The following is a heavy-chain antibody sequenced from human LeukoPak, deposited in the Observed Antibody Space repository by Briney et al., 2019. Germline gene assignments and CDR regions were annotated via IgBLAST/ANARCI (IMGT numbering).Heavy chain of an antibody. CDR2: INPNSGGT. J-gene: IGHJ4*02. CDR1: GYTFTGYY. D-gene: IGHD3-22*01. Sequence: ASVKVSCKASGYTFTGYYMHWVRQAPGQGLEWMGWINPNSGGTNYAQKFQGRVTMTRDTSISTAYMELSRLRSDDTAVYYCARDYHYYDSSGYYHKPLFDYWGQGTLVTVSS. V-gene: IGHV1-2*02. CDR3: ARDYHYYDSSGYYHKPLFDY.